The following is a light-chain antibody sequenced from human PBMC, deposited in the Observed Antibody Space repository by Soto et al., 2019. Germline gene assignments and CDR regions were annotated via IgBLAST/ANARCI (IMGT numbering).Light chain of an antibody. CDR1: SSNIGSNY. Sequence: QSVLTQPPSASGTPGQRVTISCSGSSSNIGSNYVYWYQQLPGTAPKLLIYRNNQRPSVAPDRFSGSKSGTSASLAISGLRSEDEADYYCAAWDDSLSGYVFGTGTKLTVL. J-gene: IGLJ1*01. CDR3: AAWDDSLSGYV. V-gene: IGLV1-47*01. CDR2: RNN.